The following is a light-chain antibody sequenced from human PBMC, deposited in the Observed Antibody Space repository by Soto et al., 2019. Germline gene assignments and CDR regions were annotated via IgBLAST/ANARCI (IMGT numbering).Light chain of an antibody. V-gene: IGLV2-14*01. CDR3: CSYTSSSTLYV. CDR1: SSDVGGYNY. CDR2: DVS. J-gene: IGLJ1*01. Sequence: QSALTQPASVSGSPGQSITISCTGTSSDVGGYNYVSWYQQHPGKAPKLMIYDVSNRPSGVSNRFSGSKSGNTASLTISGRQADDEADDYCCSYTSSSTLYVFGTGTKLTVL.